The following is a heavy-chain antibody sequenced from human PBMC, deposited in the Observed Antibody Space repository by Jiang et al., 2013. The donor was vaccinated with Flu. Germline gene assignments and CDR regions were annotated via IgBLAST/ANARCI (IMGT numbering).Heavy chain of an antibody. Sequence: KNPGASVKISCKTSGFVFTSYYIHWVRQSPREGLEWMGIINPSDGRTTYPRKFQDRVTVTRDTSTSTVYMEVSSLTSEDTAVYYCARGYGYSYGYDSWGQGTPVTVSS. CDR3: ARGYGYSYGYDS. D-gene: IGHD5-18*01. CDR2: INPSDGRT. J-gene: IGHJ4*02. CDR1: GFVFTSYY. V-gene: IGHV1-46*01.